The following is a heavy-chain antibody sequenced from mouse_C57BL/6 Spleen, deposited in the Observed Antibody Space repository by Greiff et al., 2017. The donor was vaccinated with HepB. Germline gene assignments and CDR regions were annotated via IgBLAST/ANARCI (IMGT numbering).Heavy chain of an antibody. Sequence: VQLQQSGPELVKPGASVKISCKASGYAFSSSWMNWVKQRPGKGLEWIGRIYPGDGDTNYNGKFKGKATLTADKSSSTAYMQLSSLTSEGSAVYFCARWGYAMDYWGQGTSVTVSS. J-gene: IGHJ4*01. CDR2: IYPGDGDT. CDR3: ARWGYAMDY. V-gene: IGHV1-82*01. CDR1: GYAFSSSW.